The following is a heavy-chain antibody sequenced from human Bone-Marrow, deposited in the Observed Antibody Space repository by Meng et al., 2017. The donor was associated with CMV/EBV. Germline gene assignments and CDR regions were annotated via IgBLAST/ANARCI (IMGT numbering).Heavy chain of an antibody. J-gene: IGHJ4*02. CDR1: GYTFTSYD. Sequence: ASVKVSCKASGYTFTSYDINWVRQAPGQGLEWMGWINPNSGGTNYAQKFRGRVTMTRHTSISTAYMELSRLRSDDTAVYYCARDPVVPAALDYWGQGTLVTVSS. V-gene: IGHV1-2*02. D-gene: IGHD2-2*01. CDR2: INPNSGGT. CDR3: ARDPVVPAALDY.